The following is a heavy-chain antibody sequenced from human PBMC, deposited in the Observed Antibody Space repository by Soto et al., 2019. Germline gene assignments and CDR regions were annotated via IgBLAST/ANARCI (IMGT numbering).Heavy chain of an antibody. CDR3: ARDGVAAGNINFDY. CDR2: ISCDSGKT. V-gene: IGHV1-3*01. J-gene: IGHJ4*01. Sequence: ASVKVSCKASGYMFTKSAMPWVRHSAGHRLEWMGWISCDSGKTKYSPKLQDRVTITMDTSASTAYMELSSLRSEDTALYYCARDGVAAGNINFDYWGQGTLVPVSS. D-gene: IGHD6-19*01. CDR1: GYMFTKSA.